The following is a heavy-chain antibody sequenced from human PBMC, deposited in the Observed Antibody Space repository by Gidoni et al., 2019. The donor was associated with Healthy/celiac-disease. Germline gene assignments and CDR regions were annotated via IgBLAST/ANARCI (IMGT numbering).Heavy chain of an antibody. CDR1: GFTFSSYA. Sequence: EVQLLESGGGLVQPGGSLRLSCAASGFTFSSYAMSWVRQAPGKGLEWVSAISGSGGSTYYADSVKGRFTISRDNSKNTLYLQMNSLRAEDTAVYYCAKGGSMGGVVTSYYYGMDVWGQGTTVTVSS. D-gene: IGHD3-3*01. CDR2: ISGSGGST. J-gene: IGHJ6*02. CDR3: AKGGSMGGVVTSYYYGMDV. V-gene: IGHV3-23*01.